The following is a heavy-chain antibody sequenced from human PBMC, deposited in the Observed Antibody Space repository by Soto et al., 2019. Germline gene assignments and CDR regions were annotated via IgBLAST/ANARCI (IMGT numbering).Heavy chain of an antibody. Sequence: QVQLVQSGAEVKKPGASVKVSCKASGYTFTSYVISWVRQAPGQGLEWMGWISTYNGNTKYAQKLQVRVTMTTDTSTSTAYMELRSLRSDATAVFDCAREMVRGVGSDYWGQGTMVTVSS. J-gene: IGHJ4*02. CDR2: ISTYNGNT. CDR1: GYTFTSYV. CDR3: AREMVRGVGSDY. V-gene: IGHV1-18*01. D-gene: IGHD3-10*01.